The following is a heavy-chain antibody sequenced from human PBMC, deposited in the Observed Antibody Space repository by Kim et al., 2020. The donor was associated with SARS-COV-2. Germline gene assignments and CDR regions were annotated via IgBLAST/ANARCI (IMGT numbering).Heavy chain of an antibody. J-gene: IGHJ6*02. CDR1: GYTFTNYG. Sequence: ASVKVSCKAAGYTFTNYGISWVRQAPGQGLEWMGWISAYNGNSDHAQNFQGRVTMTTDTFTSTAYMELRNLRSDDTAVYYCARLQLGKYYGMDVWGEGTTATVS. D-gene: IGHD6-13*01. V-gene: IGHV1-18*04. CDR3: ARLQLGKYYGMDV. CDR2: ISAYNGNS.